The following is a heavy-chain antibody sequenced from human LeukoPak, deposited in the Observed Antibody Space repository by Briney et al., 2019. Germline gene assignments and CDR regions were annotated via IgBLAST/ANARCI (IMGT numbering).Heavy chain of an antibody. D-gene: IGHD6-19*01. CDR2: IISSSYI. V-gene: IGHV3-21*01. J-gene: IGHJ6*03. CDR1: GFTFSSYS. Sequence: GGSLRLSCAASGFTFSSYSMNWARQAPGKGLEWVSSIISSSYIYYADSLKGRFTISRDNAKNSLFLQMNSPTAEDTAVYYCARLMVEAVAGPYYYYHMDVWGKGTTVTVSS. CDR3: ARLMVEAVAGPYYYYHMDV.